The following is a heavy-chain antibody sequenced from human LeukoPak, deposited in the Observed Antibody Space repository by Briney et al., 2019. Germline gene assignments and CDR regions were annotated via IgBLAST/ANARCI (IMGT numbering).Heavy chain of an antibody. CDR1: GFTFSSYS. CDR3: ARDVDTAMACDY. D-gene: IGHD5-18*01. CDR2: ISSSSSYI. J-gene: IGHJ4*02. V-gene: IGHV3-21*01. Sequence: GGSLRLSCAASGFTFSSYSMNWVRQAPGKGLEWVSSISSSSSYIYYADSVKGRFTISRDNAKNSLYLQMNSLRAEDTAVYYCARDVDTAMACDYWGQGTLVTVSS.